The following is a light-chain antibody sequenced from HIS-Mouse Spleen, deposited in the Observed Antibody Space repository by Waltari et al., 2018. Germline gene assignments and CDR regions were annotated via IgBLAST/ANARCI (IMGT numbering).Light chain of an antibody. CDR1: KLGDKY. CDR3: QAWDSSTAV. CDR2: QDS. V-gene: IGLV3-1*01. Sequence: SYELTQQPSVSVSPGQTASITCSGDKLGDKYACWYQQKPGQSPVLVIYQDSKRPSGCPGRFAGSESGNTATLTISGTQAMDEADYYCQAWDSSTAVFGGGTKLTVL. J-gene: IGLJ2*01.